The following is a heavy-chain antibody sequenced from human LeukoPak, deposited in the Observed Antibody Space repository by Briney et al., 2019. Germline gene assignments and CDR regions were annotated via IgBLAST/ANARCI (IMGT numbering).Heavy chain of an antibody. CDR3: ARDRGTYYYDSSVFY. CDR2: IWYDGSNK. J-gene: IGHJ4*02. CDR1: GFTFSSCG. V-gene: IGHV3-33*01. D-gene: IGHD3-22*01. Sequence: GGSLRLSCAASGFTFSSCGMHWVRQAPGKGLEWVAVIWYDGSNKYYADSVKGRFTISRDNSKNTLYLQMNSLRAEDTAVYYCARDRGTYYYDSSVFYWGQGTLVTVSS.